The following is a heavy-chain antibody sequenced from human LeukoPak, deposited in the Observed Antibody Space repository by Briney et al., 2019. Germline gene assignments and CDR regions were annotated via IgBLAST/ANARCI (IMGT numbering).Heavy chain of an antibody. J-gene: IGHJ4*02. V-gene: IGHV1-46*01. Sequence: ASVKVSCKASGYTFTSYYLHWVRQAPGQGLEWMGIINPSGGSTTYAQKFQGRVAMTRDTSTSTVYMELSSLRSEDTAVYYCARAIQLWFPLDYWGQGTLVTVSS. D-gene: IGHD5-18*01. CDR1: GYTFTSYY. CDR3: ARAIQLWFPLDY. CDR2: INPSGGST.